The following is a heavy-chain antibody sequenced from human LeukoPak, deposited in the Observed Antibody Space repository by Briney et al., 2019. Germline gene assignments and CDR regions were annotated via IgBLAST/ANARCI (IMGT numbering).Heavy chain of an antibody. CDR3: ARAPGTAKLGWFDP. V-gene: IGHV4-59*10. J-gene: IGHJ5*02. D-gene: IGHD2-21*02. CDR1: GGSFSGYY. CDR2: IYTSGST. Sequence: SETLSLTCAVYGGSFSGYYWSWIRQPAGKGLEWIGRIYTSGSTNYNPSLKSRVTISVDTSKNQFSLKPSSVTAADTAVYYCARAPGTAKLGWFDPWGQGTLVTVSS.